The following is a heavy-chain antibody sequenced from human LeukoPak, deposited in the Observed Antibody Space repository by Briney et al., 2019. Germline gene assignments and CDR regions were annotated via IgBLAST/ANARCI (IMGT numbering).Heavy chain of an antibody. CDR1: GFTFSSYA. J-gene: IGHJ4*02. Sequence: GGSLRLSCAGSGFTFSSYAMSWVRQAPGKGMKWVSAISGSGGSTYYADSVKGRFTISRDNSKNTLYLQMNSLRAEDTAVYYCAKGLGIAVAGLFFDYWGQGTLVTVSS. D-gene: IGHD6-19*01. CDR3: AKGLGIAVAGLFFDY. V-gene: IGHV3-23*01. CDR2: ISGSGGST.